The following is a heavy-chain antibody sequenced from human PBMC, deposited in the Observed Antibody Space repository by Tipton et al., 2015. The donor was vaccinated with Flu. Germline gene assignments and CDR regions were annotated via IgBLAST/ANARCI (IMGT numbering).Heavy chain of an antibody. D-gene: IGHD3-22*01. Sequence: TLSLTCTVSGGSISSGSYYWSWIRQPAGKGLEWIGRIYTSGSTNYNPSLKSRVTISVDTSKNQFSLKLSSVTAADTAVYYCASEGFDSSGYRAGDAFDIWGQGRMVTVSS. J-gene: IGHJ3*02. V-gene: IGHV4-61*02. CDR3: ASEGFDSSGYRAGDAFDI. CDR2: IYTSGST. CDR1: GGSISSGSYY.